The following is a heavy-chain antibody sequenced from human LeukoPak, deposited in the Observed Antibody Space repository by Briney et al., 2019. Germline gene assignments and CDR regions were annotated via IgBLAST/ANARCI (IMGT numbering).Heavy chain of an antibody. J-gene: IGHJ6*02. Sequence: SQTLSLTCAISGDSFSSISVAWNWIRQSPSRGLEWLGRTYYRSKWYYEYAVSVKSRINISPDTSKNQFFLQLTSVAPEVTAVYYCSLARSEYHYGMDVWGQGTTVTVSS. CDR3: SLARSEYHYGMDV. CDR1: GDSFSSISVA. CDR2: TYYRSKWYY. V-gene: IGHV6-1*01.